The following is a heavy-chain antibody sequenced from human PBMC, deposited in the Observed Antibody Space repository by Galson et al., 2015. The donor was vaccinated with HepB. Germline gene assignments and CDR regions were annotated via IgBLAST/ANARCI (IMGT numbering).Heavy chain of an antibody. CDR3: ARDLGIAARTIGFVHLNPYYYYMDV. CDR2: INPSGGST. CDR1: GYTFTSYY. D-gene: IGHD6-6*01. J-gene: IGHJ6*03. V-gene: IGHV1-46*03. Sequence: SVKVSCKASGYTFTSYYMHWVRQAPGQGLEWMGIINPSGGSTSYAQKFQGRVTMTRDTSTSTVYMELSSLRSEDTAVYYCARDLGIAARTIGFVHLNPYYYYMDVWGKGTTVTVSS.